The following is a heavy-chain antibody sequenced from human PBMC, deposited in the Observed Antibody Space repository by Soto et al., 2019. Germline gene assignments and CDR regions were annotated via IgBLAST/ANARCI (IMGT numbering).Heavy chain of an antibody. V-gene: IGHV4-61*01. D-gene: IGHD6-6*01. CDR1: GGSVSSGSYY. CDR3: ARRGLQLDDY. CDR2: IYYSGST. J-gene: IGHJ4*02. Sequence: SETLSLSCTVSGGSVSSGSYYWSWIRQPPGKGLEWIGYIYYSGSTNYNPSLKSRVTISVDTSKNQFSLKLSSVTAADTAVYYCARRGLQLDDYWGQGTLVTVSS.